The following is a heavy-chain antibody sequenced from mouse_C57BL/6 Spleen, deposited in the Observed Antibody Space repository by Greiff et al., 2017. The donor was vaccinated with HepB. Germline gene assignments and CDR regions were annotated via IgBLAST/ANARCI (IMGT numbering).Heavy chain of an antibody. Sequence: DVQLQESGPELVKPGASVKMSCKASGYTFTDYNMHWVKQSHGKSLEWIGYINPNNGGTSYNQKFKGKATLTVNKSSSTAYMELRSLTSEDSAVYYCARYYGSSYAMDYWGQGTSVTVSS. J-gene: IGHJ4*01. CDR1: GYTFTDYN. CDR2: INPNNGGT. D-gene: IGHD1-1*01. CDR3: ARYYGSSYAMDY. V-gene: IGHV1-22*01.